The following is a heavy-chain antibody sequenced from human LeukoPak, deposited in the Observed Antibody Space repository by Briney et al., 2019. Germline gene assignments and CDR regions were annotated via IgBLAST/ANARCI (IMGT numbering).Heavy chain of an antibody. D-gene: IGHD4-17*01. CDR1: GFTFSSYA. CDR2: ISGSGGST. CDR3: AKDQHDYGDYLDAFDI. Sequence: GGSLRLSCAASGFTFSSYAMSWVRQAPGKGLEWVSAISGSGGSTYYADFVKGRFTISRDNSKNTLYLQMNSLRAEDTAVYYCAKDQHDYGDYLDAFDIWGQGTMVTVSS. V-gene: IGHV3-23*01. J-gene: IGHJ3*02.